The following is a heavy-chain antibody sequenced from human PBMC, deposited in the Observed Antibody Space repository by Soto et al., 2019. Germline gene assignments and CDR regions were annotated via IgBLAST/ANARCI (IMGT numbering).Heavy chain of an antibody. J-gene: IGHJ4*02. Sequence: PSQTRSLPFAICGDSVSSNSSAWNWISQSPSRGLEWLGRTYYRSKLYNDYAVSVKSRITINPDTSKNQFSLQLNSVTPEDTAVYYCARENSSGWYSMEFDYWGQGTLVTVSS. D-gene: IGHD6-19*01. CDR3: ARENSSGWYSMEFDY. CDR2: TYYRSKLYN. V-gene: IGHV6-1*01. CDR1: GDSVSSNSSA.